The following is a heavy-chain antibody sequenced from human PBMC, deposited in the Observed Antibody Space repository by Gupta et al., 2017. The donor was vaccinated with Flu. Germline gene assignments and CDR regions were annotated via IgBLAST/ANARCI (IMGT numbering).Heavy chain of an antibody. Sequence: EVQLVESGVGLVQSGGSLRRSCGASRFALRSYCMGWVGQAPGKGPEWVANISRDGSIINYMEFGRGRFTISSDNAKIEVYFQMNRLRVDDTAVYDCARDVGSGDYDSWGQGTQVTVSS. J-gene: IGHJ5*01. CDR2: ISRDGSII. D-gene: IGHD2-21*02. CDR1: RFALRSYC. V-gene: IGHV3-7*01. CDR3: ARDVGSGDYDS.